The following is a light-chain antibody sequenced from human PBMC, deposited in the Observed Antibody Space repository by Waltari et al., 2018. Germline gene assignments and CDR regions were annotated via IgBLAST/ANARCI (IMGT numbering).Light chain of an antibody. CDR1: QNILTY. CDR2: AAS. V-gene: IGKV1-39*01. Sequence: DIQMTQSPSSLSSSVGDRLTITCRASQNILTYVNWYQQKPGKAPTLLIYAASSLEDGVPLRFSGSGSGTHFTLTISGLQPEDLATYYCQQCHSTPYTFGQGTKLEI. J-gene: IGKJ2*01. CDR3: QQCHSTPYT.